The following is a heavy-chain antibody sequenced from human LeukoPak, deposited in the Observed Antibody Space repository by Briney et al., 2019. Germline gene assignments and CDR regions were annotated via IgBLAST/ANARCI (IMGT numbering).Heavy chain of an antibody. CDR3: AKDRPNFHENSGHYYRRDGDS. D-gene: IGHD3-22*01. Sequence: GGSLRLSCAASGFTFSSYAMSWVRQAPGKGLEWVSAISGSGGSTYYADSVKGRFTISRDNSKNVLYLRMNSLTAEDTAIYYCAKDRPNFHENSGHYYRRDGDSWGQGTLVTVSS. CDR2: ISGSGGST. V-gene: IGHV3-23*01. CDR1: GFTFSSYA. J-gene: IGHJ5*01.